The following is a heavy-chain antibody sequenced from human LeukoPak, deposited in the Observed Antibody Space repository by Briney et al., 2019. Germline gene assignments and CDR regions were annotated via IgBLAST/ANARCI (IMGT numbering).Heavy chain of an antibody. CDR2: IYTSGST. Sequence: PSQTLSLTCTVSGGSISSGAYYWSWIRQPAGKGLEWIGRIYTSGSTNYNPSLKSRVTMSVDTSKNHFSLKMTSVTAADTAVYYCASEGLAVAGSFAYWGQGALVAVSS. D-gene: IGHD6-19*01. V-gene: IGHV4-61*02. J-gene: IGHJ4*02. CDR1: GGSISSGAYY. CDR3: ASEGLAVAGSFAY.